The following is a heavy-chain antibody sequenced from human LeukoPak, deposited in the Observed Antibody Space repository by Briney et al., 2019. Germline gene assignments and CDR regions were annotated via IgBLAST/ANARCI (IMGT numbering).Heavy chain of an antibody. Sequence: GGSLRLSCAASGFTFSSYSMNWVRQAPGKGLEWVSFIRSSSSYIYYADSVKGRFTISRDNAKNSLYLQMNSLRAEDTAVYYCARPGIAVAGEFFDYWGQGTLVAVSS. D-gene: IGHD6-19*01. CDR3: ARPGIAVAGEFFDY. V-gene: IGHV3-21*01. CDR1: GFTFSSYS. CDR2: IRSSSSYI. J-gene: IGHJ4*02.